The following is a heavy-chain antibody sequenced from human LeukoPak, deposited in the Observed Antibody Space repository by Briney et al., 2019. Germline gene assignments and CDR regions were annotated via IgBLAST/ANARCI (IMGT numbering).Heavy chain of an antibody. CDR3: AMTTVGFDY. D-gene: IGHD4-23*01. Sequence: PGGSLRLSCAASGFTFSNYWMHWVRQAPGKGLIWVSRINNDGGNAAYADSVKGRFTISRDNAKNTLYLQMNSLRAEDTAVYYCAMTTVGFDYWGQGALVTVSS. CDR2: INNDGGNA. J-gene: IGHJ4*02. V-gene: IGHV3-74*03. CDR1: GFTFSNYW.